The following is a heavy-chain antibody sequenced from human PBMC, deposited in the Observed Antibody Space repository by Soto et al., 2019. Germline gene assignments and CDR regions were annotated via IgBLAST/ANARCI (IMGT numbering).Heavy chain of an antibody. Sequence: PGGSLRLSCAASGFTFSSYAMTWVRQAPGKGLEWISVITGSGTSTYYAESVKGRFTISRDNSKNTLYLQMNSLRVEDTALYYCAKKGSPSGDNKNWYFDLWGRGTLVTVSS. CDR2: ITGSGTST. CDR1: GFTFSSYA. D-gene: IGHD1-26*01. CDR3: AKKGSPSGDNKNWYFDL. J-gene: IGHJ2*01. V-gene: IGHV3-23*01.